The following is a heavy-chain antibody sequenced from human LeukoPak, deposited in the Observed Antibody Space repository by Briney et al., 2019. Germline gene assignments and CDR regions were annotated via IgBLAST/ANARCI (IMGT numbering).Heavy chain of an antibody. CDR1: GFTLSSYE. Sequence: PGGSLRLSCTASGFTLSSYEMSWIRQAPGKGLEWVSSIDYSGGETHYADSVKGRFTISRDNSKNTLYLQMNSLRAEDTAVYYCAKAYSSSWGLDYWGQGTLVTVSS. D-gene: IGHD6-13*01. CDR2: IDYSGGET. V-gene: IGHV3-23*01. J-gene: IGHJ4*02. CDR3: AKAYSSSWGLDY.